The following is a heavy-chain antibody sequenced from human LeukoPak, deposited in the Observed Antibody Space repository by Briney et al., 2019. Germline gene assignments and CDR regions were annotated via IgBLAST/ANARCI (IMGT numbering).Heavy chain of an antibody. CDR3: ATEFGYSSGWYYYMDV. J-gene: IGHJ6*03. Sequence: ASVKVSCKASGYTFTGYYMHWVRQAPGQGLEWMGGFDPEDGETIYAQKFQGRVTMTEDTSTDTAYMELSSLRSEDTAVYYCATEFGYSSGWYYYMDVWGKGTTVTVSS. CDR1: GYTFTGYY. V-gene: IGHV1-24*01. CDR2: FDPEDGET. D-gene: IGHD6-19*01.